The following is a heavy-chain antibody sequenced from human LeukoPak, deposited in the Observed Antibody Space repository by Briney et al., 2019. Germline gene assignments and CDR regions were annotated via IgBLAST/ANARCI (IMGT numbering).Heavy chain of an antibody. CDR3: AKDYDILTGYAYVDY. V-gene: IGHV3-48*01. Sequence: PGESLRLSCAASGFTFSSYSMNWVRQAPGKGLEWVSYISSSSSTIYYADSVKGRFTISRDNSKNTLYLQMNSLRAEDTAVYYCAKDYDILTGYAYVDYWGQGTLVTVSS. D-gene: IGHD3-9*01. J-gene: IGHJ4*02. CDR2: ISSSSSTI. CDR1: GFTFSSYS.